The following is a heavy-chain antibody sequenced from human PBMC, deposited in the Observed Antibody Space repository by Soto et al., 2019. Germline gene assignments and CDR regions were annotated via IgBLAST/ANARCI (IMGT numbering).Heavy chain of an antibody. CDR3: ARDDRSSGPFDY. Sequence: EVQLEESGGGLVQPGGSLRLSCAASGFSFSSYWMSLVRPAPGKGPEWVAIVSLDGRDKSDEDSVKGRFTISRDTAENSLFLQMTSLRADDTAVYYCARDDRSSGPFDYWGQGALVTVSS. V-gene: IGHV3-7*01. CDR2: VSLDGRDK. CDR1: GFSFSSYW. D-gene: IGHD6-19*01. J-gene: IGHJ4*02.